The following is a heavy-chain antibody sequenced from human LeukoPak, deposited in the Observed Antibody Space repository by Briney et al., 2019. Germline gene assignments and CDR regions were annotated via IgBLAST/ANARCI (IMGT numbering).Heavy chain of an antibody. D-gene: IGHD1-26*01. CDR1: GFTFSSYA. J-gene: IGHJ6*03. V-gene: IGHV3-23*01. CDR3: AKGRSGRHYYYYYMDV. CDR2: ISGSGGST. Sequence: PGGSLRLSCAASGFTFSSYAMSWVREAPGKGLEWVSAISGSGGSTYYADSVKGRFTISRDNSKNTLYLQMNSLRAEDTAVYYCAKGRSGRHYYYYYMDVWGKGTTVTVSS.